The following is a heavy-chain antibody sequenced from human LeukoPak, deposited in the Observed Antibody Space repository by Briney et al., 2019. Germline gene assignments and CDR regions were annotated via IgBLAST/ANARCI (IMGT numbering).Heavy chain of an antibody. Sequence: SETLSLTCAVSGYSISSGYHWGWIRQPPGQGLEWIGNIYHSGSTYYNPSLKSRVTISVDTSKNQFSLKLSSVTAADTAVYYCARGYSSGWYGEYFQHWGQGTLVTVSS. CDR1: GYSISSGYH. CDR2: IYHSGST. D-gene: IGHD6-19*01. CDR3: ARGYSSGWYGEYFQH. J-gene: IGHJ1*01. V-gene: IGHV4-38-2*01.